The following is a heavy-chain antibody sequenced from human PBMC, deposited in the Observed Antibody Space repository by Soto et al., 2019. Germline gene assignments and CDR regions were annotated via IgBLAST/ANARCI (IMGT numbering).Heavy chain of an antibody. CDR2: ISFSGHNT. CDR3: AKICLVGSFGFDLARAY. CDR1: GFIFTYYA. D-gene: IGHD3-3*02. J-gene: IGHJ1*01. Sequence: LSCVASGFIFTYYAMSLLRQFPLEGLEGVAGISFSGHNTNYADSVKGLFITSRDNRKNTLYRLMNRLRTEDIVVYDVAKICLVGSFGFDLARAYWGKGILVTVSS. V-gene: IGHV3-23*01.